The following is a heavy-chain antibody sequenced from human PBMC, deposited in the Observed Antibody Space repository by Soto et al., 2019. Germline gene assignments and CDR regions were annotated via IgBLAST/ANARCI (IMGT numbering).Heavy chain of an antibody. J-gene: IGHJ4*02. CDR1: GGSISSGGYY. CDR2: IYYSGST. D-gene: IGHD6-13*01. Sequence: SETLSLTCTVSGGSISSGGYYWTWIRQHPGKGLEWIGYIYYSGSTYYNPSLKSRVTISVDTLFLQMDSLKTEDTAVYYCFTAGAVSGWGQGTPVTVSS. CDR3: GAVSG. V-gene: IGHV4-31*03.